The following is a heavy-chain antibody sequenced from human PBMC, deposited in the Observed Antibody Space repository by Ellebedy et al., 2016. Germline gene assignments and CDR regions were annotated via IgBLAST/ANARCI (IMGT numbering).Heavy chain of an antibody. Sequence: GGSLRLXXAASGFTFNNAWMNWVRQTPGTGLQWVANIKQDGSETFHVDSVKGRFSISRDNAKNSLFLQMNSLRVDDTAIYYCARLNWGRFAFDYWGHGTLVTVSS. CDR2: IKQDGSET. J-gene: IGHJ4*01. V-gene: IGHV3-7*01. CDR1: GFTFNNAW. D-gene: IGHD7-27*01. CDR3: ARLNWGRFAFDY.